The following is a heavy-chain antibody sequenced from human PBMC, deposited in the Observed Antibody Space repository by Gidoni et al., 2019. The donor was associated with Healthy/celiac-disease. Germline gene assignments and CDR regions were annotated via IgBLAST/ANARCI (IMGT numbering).Heavy chain of an antibody. CDR2: IIPIFCTA. Sequence: QVQLVQSGAEVKKPGSSVKVSCKASGGTFSSYASSWVRQAPGQGLEWMGGIIPIFCTANYAQKFQGRVTITADESTSTAYMELSSLRSEDTAVYYCARTKDCSSTSCYTYNWFDPWGQGTLVTVSS. J-gene: IGHJ5*02. D-gene: IGHD2-2*02. CDR1: GGTFSSYA. CDR3: ARTKDCSSTSCYTYNWFDP. V-gene: IGHV1-69*01.